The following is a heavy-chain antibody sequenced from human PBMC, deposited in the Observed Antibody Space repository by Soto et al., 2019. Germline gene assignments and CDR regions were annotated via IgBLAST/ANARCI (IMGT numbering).Heavy chain of an antibody. J-gene: IGHJ6*03. CDR2: ISSSSSYI. D-gene: IGHD1-7*01. CDR3: ARAGSGITGTTFWYYYMDV. CDR1: GFTFSSYS. V-gene: IGHV3-21*01. Sequence: EVQLVESGGGLVKPGGSLRLSCAASGFTFSSYSMNWVRQAPGKGLEWVSSISSSSSYIYYADSVKGRFTISRDNAKNSLYLQMNSLRAEDTAVYYCARAGSGITGTTFWYYYMDVWGKGTTVTVSS.